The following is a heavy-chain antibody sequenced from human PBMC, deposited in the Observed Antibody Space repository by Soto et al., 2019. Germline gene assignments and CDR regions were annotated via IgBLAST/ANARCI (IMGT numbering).Heavy chain of an antibody. J-gene: IGHJ6*02. CDR1: GYSFTSYW. Sequence: GESLKISCKGSGYSFTSYWIGWVRQMPGKGLEWMGIIYPRDSDTRYSPSFQGQVTISADKSISTAYLQWSSLKASVTAMYFFARTAAAGKYYYGMDVWGQGTTVTVS. D-gene: IGHD6-13*01. CDR2: IYPRDSDT. V-gene: IGHV5-51*01. CDR3: ARTAAAGKYYYGMDV.